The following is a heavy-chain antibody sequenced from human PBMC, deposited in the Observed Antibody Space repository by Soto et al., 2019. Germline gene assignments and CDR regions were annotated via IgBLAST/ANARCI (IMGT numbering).Heavy chain of an antibody. CDR3: ARGIWTMTRGAYYFDN. J-gene: IGHJ4*02. D-gene: IGHD3-10*01. Sequence: GASVKVSCKASGFAFTNYAMQWVRQAHGQRLEWMGWVNAGNGNTKYSQKFQGRVTITRDTSASTAYMELSSLTSEDTAVYYCARGIWTMTRGAYYFDNWGQGTLVTVSS. V-gene: IGHV1-3*01. CDR2: VNAGNGNT. CDR1: GFAFTNYA.